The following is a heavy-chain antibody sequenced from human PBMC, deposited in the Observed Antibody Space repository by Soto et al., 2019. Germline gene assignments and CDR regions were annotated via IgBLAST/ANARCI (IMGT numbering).Heavy chain of an antibody. CDR3: ARGGPVIIPAATNWFDP. D-gene: IGHD2-2*01. V-gene: IGHV1-69*06. CDR1: GGFNSYS. CDR2: IIPIFATP. J-gene: IGHJ5*02. Sequence: QVQLVQSGAEVKKPGSSVKVSCKGSGGFNSYSISWVRQAPGQGLVWMGGIIPIFATPSYAQKFQGRVTITADKSTSTAYMELSRLTSEDTAVYYCARGGPVIIPAATNWFDPWGQGTLVSVSS.